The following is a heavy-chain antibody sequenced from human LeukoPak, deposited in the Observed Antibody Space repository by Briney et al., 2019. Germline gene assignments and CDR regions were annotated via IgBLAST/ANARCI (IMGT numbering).Heavy chain of an antibody. V-gene: IGHV5-51*01. CDR2: IYPGDPDT. CDR1: GYSFTSYW. D-gene: IGHD4-23*01. CDR3: ARHTSNFDYGGNSGLDY. Sequence: RESLKISCKGSGYSFTSYWIGWVRQMPGKGLEWMGIIYPGDPDTRYSPSFQGQVTISADKSISTAYLQWSSLKASDTAMYYCARHTSNFDYGGNSGLDYWGQGTLVTVSS. J-gene: IGHJ4*02.